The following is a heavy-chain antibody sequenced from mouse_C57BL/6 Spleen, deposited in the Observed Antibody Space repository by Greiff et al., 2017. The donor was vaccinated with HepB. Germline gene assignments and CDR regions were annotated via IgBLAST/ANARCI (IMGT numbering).Heavy chain of an antibody. D-gene: IGHD1-1*01. CDR3: ASRYYYGSSSYAMDY. J-gene: IGHJ4*01. CDR1: GYSFTDYN. CDR2: INPNYGTT. Sequence: VQLQQSGPELVKPGASVKISCKASGYSFTDYNMNWVKQRNGKSLEWIGVINPNYGTTSYNQKFKGKATLTVDQSSSTAYMQLNSLTSEDSAVYYCASRYYYGSSSYAMDYWGQGTSVTVSS. V-gene: IGHV1-39*01.